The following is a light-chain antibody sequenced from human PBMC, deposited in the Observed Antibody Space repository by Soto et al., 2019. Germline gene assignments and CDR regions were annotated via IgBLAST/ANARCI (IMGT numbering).Light chain of an antibody. V-gene: IGLV2-14*01. Sequence: QSVLTQPASVSVSPGQSITISCTGTSSDVGGYNYVSWDQQHPGKAPKLMIYEVSNRPSGVSDRFSGSKSGNTASLTISGLQAEDEADYYCGSYTSSRIYVFGAGTKSPS. CDR3: GSYTSSRIYV. CDR2: EVS. J-gene: IGLJ1*01. CDR1: SSDVGGYNY.